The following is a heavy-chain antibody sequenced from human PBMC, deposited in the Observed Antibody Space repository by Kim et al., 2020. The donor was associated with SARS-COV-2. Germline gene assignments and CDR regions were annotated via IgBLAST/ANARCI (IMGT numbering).Heavy chain of an antibody. V-gene: IGHV3-21*01. D-gene: IGHD6-19*01. CDR3: ASWCSDADYYYYGMDV. J-gene: IGHJ6*02. CDR1: GFTFSSYS. Sequence: GGSLRLSCAASGFTFSSYSMNWVRQAPGKGLEWVSSISSSSSYIYYADSVKGRFTISRDNAKNSLYLQMNSLRAEDTAVYYCASWCSDADYYYYGMDVWGQGTTVTVSS. CDR2: ISSSSSYI.